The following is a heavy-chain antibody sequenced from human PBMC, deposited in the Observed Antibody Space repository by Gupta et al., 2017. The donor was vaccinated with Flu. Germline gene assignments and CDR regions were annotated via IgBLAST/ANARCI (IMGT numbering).Heavy chain of an antibody. Sequence: TLRDYAMNWVRQAPGKGLEWVSTIRTNSDYTFYADSVKGRFTISRDNSSNTLYLQMNSLRAEDTAVYYCAKSYWELLTFDSWGQGARVTVSS. CDR1: TLRDYA. J-gene: IGHJ4*02. CDR2: IRTNSDYT. V-gene: IGHV3-23*01. D-gene: IGHD1-26*01. CDR3: AKSYWELLTFDS.